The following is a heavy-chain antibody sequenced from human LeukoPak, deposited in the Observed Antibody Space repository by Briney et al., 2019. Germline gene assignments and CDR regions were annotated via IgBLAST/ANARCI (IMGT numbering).Heavy chain of an antibody. Sequence: SQTLSLTCAISGDSVSSNSAAWNWIRQSPSRGLEWLGRTYYRSKWYNDYAVSVKSRITINPDTSKNQFSLQLNSVTPEDTAVYYCARGVAPSRLYSSSNYYYYYYMDVWGKGTTVTVSS. CDR2: TYYRSKWYN. V-gene: IGHV6-1*01. D-gene: IGHD6-6*01. CDR3: ARGVAPSRLYSSSNYYYYYYMDV. CDR1: GDSVSSNSAA. J-gene: IGHJ6*03.